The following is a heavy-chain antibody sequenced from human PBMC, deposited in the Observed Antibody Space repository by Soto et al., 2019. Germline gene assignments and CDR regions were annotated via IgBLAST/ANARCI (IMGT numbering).Heavy chain of an antibody. V-gene: IGHV1-46*01. CDR2: INPSGGST. CDR3: AREMRELLPLYYYYYGMDV. CDR1: GYTFTSYY. D-gene: IGHD1-26*01. Sequence: ASVKVSCKASGYTFTSYYMHWVRQAPGQGLEWMGIINPSGGSTSYAQKFQGRVTMTRDTSTSTVYMELSSLRSEDTAVYYCAREMRELLPLYYYYYGMDVWGQGTTVTVSS. J-gene: IGHJ6*02.